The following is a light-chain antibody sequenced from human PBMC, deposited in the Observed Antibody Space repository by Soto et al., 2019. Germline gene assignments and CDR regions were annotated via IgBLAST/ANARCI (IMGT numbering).Light chain of an antibody. Sequence: EIVMTQSPATLSVSPGERATLSCRASQTLSSDLAWYQQKPGQAPRLLIYGASTRATGIPARFSGSGSGTEFTLTISSLQSEDFAVYYCQQYSDWPSFGQGTKLEIK. V-gene: IGKV3-15*01. CDR3: QQYSDWPS. CDR1: QTLSSD. J-gene: IGKJ2*01. CDR2: GAS.